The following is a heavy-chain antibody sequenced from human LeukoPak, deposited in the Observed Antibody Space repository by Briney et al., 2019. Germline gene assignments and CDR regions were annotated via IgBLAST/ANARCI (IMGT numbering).Heavy chain of an antibody. CDR2: IKQDGSEK. J-gene: IGHJ4*02. Sequence: GGSLRLSCAASGFTFDDYGMSWVRQAPGKGLEWVANIKQDGSEKYYVGSVKGRFTISRDNAKNSLYLQMNSLRAEDTAVYYCAREILEPGKTLTYWGQGSLITVSS. D-gene: IGHD1-14*01. CDR1: GFTFDDYG. V-gene: IGHV3-7*01. CDR3: AREILEPGKTLTY.